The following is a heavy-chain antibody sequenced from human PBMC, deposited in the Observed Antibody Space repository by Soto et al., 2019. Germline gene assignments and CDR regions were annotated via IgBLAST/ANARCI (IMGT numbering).Heavy chain of an antibody. Sequence: SVKVSCKASGYTFTMYGISGVGQSGLRWRDGMGCISAYNGNTNYAQKLQGRVTMTTDTSTSTAYMELRSLRSDDTAVYYCARDHGVYCSSTSCSKGRAFDIWGQGTMVTVS. J-gene: IGHJ3*02. V-gene: IGHV1-18*04. D-gene: IGHD2-2*01. CDR1: GYTFTMYG. CDR3: ARDHGVYCSSTSCSKGRAFDI. CDR2: ISAYNGNT.